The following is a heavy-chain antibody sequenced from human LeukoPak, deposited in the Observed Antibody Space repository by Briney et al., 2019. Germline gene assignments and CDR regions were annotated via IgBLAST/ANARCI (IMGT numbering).Heavy chain of an antibody. CDR1: GFSFENYN. CDR3: AKAPVTTCRGAFCYPFDY. D-gene: IGHD2-15*01. Sequence: PGGSLRLSCAASGFSFENYNMNWVRQAPGKGLEWVSAISDTGNTYHADSVKGRFTISRDSSKNTLFLQMNRLRPEDAAVYYCAKAPVTTCRGAFCYPFDYWGLGTLVTVSS. CDR2: ISDTGNT. V-gene: IGHV3-23*01. J-gene: IGHJ4*02.